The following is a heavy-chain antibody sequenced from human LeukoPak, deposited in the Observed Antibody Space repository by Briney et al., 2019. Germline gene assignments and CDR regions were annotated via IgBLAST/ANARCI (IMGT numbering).Heavy chain of an antibody. CDR3: VTTRGPSED. J-gene: IGHJ4*02. CDR2: MKPSSGNT. Sequence: ASVKVSCKASGYTFTRYDINWVRQATGQGLEWMGWMKPSSGNTGYAQKFQGRVIMTRNASISTAYMELSSLRSEDTAVYYCVTTRGPSEDWGQGTLVTVSS. D-gene: IGHD1-26*01. CDR1: GYTFTRYD. V-gene: IGHV1-8*01.